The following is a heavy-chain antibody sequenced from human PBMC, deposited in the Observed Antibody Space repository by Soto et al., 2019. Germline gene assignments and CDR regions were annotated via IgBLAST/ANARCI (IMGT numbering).Heavy chain of an antibody. J-gene: IGHJ4*02. CDR2: FDPEDGET. V-gene: IGHV1-24*01. CDR3: ATVYCISTSCYFYFDY. Sequence: GASVKVSCKVSGYTLTELSMHWVRQAPGKGLEWMGGFDPEDGETIYAQKFQGRVTMTEDTSTDTAYMELSSLRSEDTAVYYCATVYCISTSCYFYFDYWGQGTLVTVSS. CDR1: GYTLTELS. D-gene: IGHD2-2*01.